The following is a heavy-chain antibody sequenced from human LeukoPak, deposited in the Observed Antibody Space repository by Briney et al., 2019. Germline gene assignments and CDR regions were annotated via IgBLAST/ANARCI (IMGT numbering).Heavy chain of an antibody. CDR1: GGSISSYY. CDR3: ARSPWLVVYFQH. J-gene: IGHJ1*01. Sequence: DPSETLSLTCTVSGGSISSYYWSWIRQPPGKGLEWIGYIYYSGSTNYNPSLKSRVTISVDTSKNQFSLKLSSVTAADTAVYYCARSPWLVVYFQHWGQGTLVTVSS. D-gene: IGHD6-19*01. V-gene: IGHV4-59*01. CDR2: IYYSGST.